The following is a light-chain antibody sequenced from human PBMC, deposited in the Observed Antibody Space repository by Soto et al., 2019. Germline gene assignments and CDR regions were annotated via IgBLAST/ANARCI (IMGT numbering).Light chain of an antibody. Sequence: DIQMTQSPSTLSASVGDRVTITCRASQGINTWLAWYQQKPGKAPKLLIYKASTLESGVPSRFSGSGSGTEFTLTISSLQPDDVAAYYCQQYGSSKYSFAQGTRLEIK. CDR1: QGINTW. V-gene: IGKV1-5*03. CDR3: QQYGSSKYS. CDR2: KAS. J-gene: IGKJ2*01.